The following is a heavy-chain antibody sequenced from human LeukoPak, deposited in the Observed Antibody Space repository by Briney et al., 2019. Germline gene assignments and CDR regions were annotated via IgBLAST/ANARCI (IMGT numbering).Heavy chain of an antibody. D-gene: IGHD1-1*01. CDR3: AKAGTTGIHHWFDP. CDR1: GGSISRSDHY. J-gene: IGHJ5*02. Sequence: SETLSLTCTVSGGSISRSDHYWGWIRQPPGKGLEWIGSIHDSGSTYYNPSLKSRVTISVDTSKNQLSLKLSSVTAADTAVYYCAKAGTTGIHHWFDPWGQGNLVTASS. CDR2: IHDSGST. V-gene: IGHV4-39*01.